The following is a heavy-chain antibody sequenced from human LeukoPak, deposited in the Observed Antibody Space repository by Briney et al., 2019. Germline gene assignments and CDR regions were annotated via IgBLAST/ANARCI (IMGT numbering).Heavy chain of an antibody. V-gene: IGHV3-30*03. D-gene: IGHD6-13*01. J-gene: IGHJ4*02. CDR3: ARENSPGIAAAGTGFDY. Sequence: GGSLRLSCAASGFTFSSHGMHWVRRAPGKGLEWVAVMSYDGSNQYYADSVRGRFTISRDNSKNTLYLQMNSLRAEDTAVYYCARENSPGIAAAGTGFDYWGQGTLVTVSS. CDR2: MSYDGSNQ. CDR1: GFTFSSHG.